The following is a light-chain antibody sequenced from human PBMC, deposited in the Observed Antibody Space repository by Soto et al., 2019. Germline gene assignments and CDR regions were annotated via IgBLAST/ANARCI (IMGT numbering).Light chain of an antibody. Sequence: QSALTQPRSVSGSPGQSVTISCTGSSSDVGGYNYVSWFQQHPGRAPQLLIYDVSKRPSGVPDRISGSKSANTASLTISGLQADDEADYYCCSYAGSYTYVFGTGTKVTVL. CDR3: CSYAGSYTYV. V-gene: IGLV2-11*01. CDR2: DVS. J-gene: IGLJ1*01. CDR1: SSDVGGYNY.